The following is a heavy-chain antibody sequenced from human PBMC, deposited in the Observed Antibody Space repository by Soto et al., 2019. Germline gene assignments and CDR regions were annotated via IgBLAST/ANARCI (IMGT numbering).Heavy chain of an antibody. CDR2: INHSGST. D-gene: IGHD6-13*01. CDR1: GGSFSGYY. Sequence: QVQLQQWGAGLLKPSETLSLTCAVYGGSFSGYYWSWIRQPTGKGLEWIGEINHSGSTNYNPSLKSRVTISVDTSKNQFSLKLSSVTAADTAVYYCARTAAAAGHWFDPWGQGTLVTVSS. CDR3: ARTAAAAGHWFDP. V-gene: IGHV4-34*01. J-gene: IGHJ5*02.